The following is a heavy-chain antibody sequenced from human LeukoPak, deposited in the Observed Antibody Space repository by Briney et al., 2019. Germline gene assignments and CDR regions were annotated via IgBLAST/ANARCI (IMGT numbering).Heavy chain of an antibody. CDR3: ARASLYYDFWSGYLRPGHWFDP. CDR1: GYTFTSYD. CDR2: MNPNSGNT. J-gene: IGHJ5*02. D-gene: IGHD3-3*01. Sequence: EASVTVSCKASGYTFTSYDINWVRQATGQGLEWMGWMNPNSGNTGYAQKFQGRVTMTRNTSISTAYMELSSLRSEDTAVYYCARASLYYDFWSGYLRPGHWFDPWGQGTLVTVSS. V-gene: IGHV1-8*01.